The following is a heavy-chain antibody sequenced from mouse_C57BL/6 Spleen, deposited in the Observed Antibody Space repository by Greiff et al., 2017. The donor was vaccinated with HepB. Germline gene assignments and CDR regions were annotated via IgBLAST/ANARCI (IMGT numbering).Heavy chain of an antibody. J-gene: IGHJ4*01. Sequence: QVQLQQPGAELVKPGASVKLSCKASGYTFTSYWMHWVKQRPGQGLEWIGMIHPNSGSTNYNEKFKSKATLTVDKSSSTAYMQLSSLTSEDSAVYYCARGAYYSTDYAMDYWGQGTSVTVSS. D-gene: IGHD2-5*01. CDR2: IHPNSGST. V-gene: IGHV1-64*01. CDR1: GYTFTSYW. CDR3: ARGAYYSTDYAMDY.